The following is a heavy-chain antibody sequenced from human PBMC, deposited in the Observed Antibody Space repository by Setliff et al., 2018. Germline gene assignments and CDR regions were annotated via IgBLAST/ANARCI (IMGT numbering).Heavy chain of an antibody. Sequence: GGSLRLSCAASGFTFSSYAMHWVRQAPGKGLEWVAVISYDGSNKYYADSVKGRFTISRDNSKNTLYLQMNSLRAEDTAVYYCARGGTPYDSSGYPAVGAFDIWGQGTMVTVSS. D-gene: IGHD3-22*01. CDR2: ISYDGSNK. J-gene: IGHJ3*02. CDR3: ARGGTPYDSSGYPAVGAFDI. CDR1: GFTFSSYA. V-gene: IGHV3-30-3*01.